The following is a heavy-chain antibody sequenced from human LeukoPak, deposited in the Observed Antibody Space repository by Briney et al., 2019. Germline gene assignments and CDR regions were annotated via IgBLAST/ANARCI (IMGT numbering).Heavy chain of an antibody. D-gene: IGHD2-2*01. CDR2: IIPIFGTA. J-gene: IGHJ5*02. CDR1: GGTFSSYA. Sequence: SVKVSCKASGGTFSSYAISWVRQAPGQGLEWMGGIIPIFGTANYAQKFQGRVTITADESTSTAYMELSSLRSEDTAVYYCASRYCSSTRCYHFKWFDPWGQGTLVTVSS. V-gene: IGHV1-69*01. CDR3: ASRYCSSTRCYHFKWFDP.